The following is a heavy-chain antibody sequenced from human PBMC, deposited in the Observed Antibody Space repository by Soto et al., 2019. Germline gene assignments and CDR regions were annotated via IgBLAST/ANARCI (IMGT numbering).Heavy chain of an antibody. CDR1: EITLNIYW. CDR2: INPESTTL. V-gene: IGHV3-74*01. Sequence: EAQLVESGGGLVQPGGSLPLSCTASEITLNIYWMPWIRQAPGKGLVRVSRINPESTTLTYADAVTARFTISRDSAKNTLYLQMNGLSAEDTAIYYGTKDTCGGWDSWGQGTLVNVSS. J-gene: IGHJ4*02. CDR3: TKDTCGGWDS. D-gene: IGHD6-19*01.